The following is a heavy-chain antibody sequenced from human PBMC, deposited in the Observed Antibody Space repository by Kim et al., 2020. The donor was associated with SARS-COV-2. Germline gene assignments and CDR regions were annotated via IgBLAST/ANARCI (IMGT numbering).Heavy chain of an antibody. J-gene: IGHJ4*02. CDR3: ARDILPTTRGLAY. V-gene: IGHV1-18*01. D-gene: IGHD3-10*01. Sequence: NYAQKVQGRGTLIADTSTGTVYMEMRGLQSDDTAIYYCARDILPTTRGLAYWGQGTLVTVSS.